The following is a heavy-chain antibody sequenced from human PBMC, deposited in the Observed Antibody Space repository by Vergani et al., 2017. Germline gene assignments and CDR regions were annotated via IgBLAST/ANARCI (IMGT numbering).Heavy chain of an antibody. CDR2: INHSGST. CDR1: GGSFSAYY. D-gene: IGHD6-13*01. V-gene: IGHV4-34*01. CDR3: ARVMGGFVYSSRRTKPFDP. J-gene: IGHJ5*02. Sequence: QVQLQQWGAGLLKPSETMSLTCAVSGGSFSAYYWSWIRQPPGKGLEWIGEINHSGSTNYNPSLKSRVTISVDTSKNQFSLKLSSVTAADTAVYYCARVMGGFVYSSRRTKPFDPWGQGTLVTVSS.